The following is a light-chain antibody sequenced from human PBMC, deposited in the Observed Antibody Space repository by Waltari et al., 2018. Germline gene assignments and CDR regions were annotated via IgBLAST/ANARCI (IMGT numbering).Light chain of an antibody. V-gene: IGKV1-9*01. J-gene: IGKJ4*01. CDR3: QQLQSYPLT. CDR2: AAS. CDR1: QTIDRY. Sequence: DIQMTQSPSSLSASVGDRVTITCRASQTIDRYLNWYQQKPGKAPKLLIHAASTLESGVPSRFSGSGSGTEFSLTISSLQPEDFATYHCQQLQSYPLTFGGGTKVEIK.